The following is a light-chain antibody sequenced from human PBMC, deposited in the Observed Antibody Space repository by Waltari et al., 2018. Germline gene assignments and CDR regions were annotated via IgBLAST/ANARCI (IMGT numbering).Light chain of an antibody. J-gene: IGKJ2*01. CDR1: QSFSSW. CDR2: EAS. V-gene: IGKV1-5*03. Sequence: DIQMNQSPSTLSASVGDRVTITCRASQSFSSWLAWYQQKPGKAPKLLIYEASTLESGLPSRFSGSGSGTEFTLTISSLQPDDSATYFCQQYNRYPYTFGQGTKLEIK. CDR3: QQYNRYPYT.